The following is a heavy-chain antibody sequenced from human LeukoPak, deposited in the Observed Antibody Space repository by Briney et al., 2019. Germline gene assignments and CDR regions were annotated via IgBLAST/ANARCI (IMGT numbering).Heavy chain of an antibody. CDR2: IYHSGST. V-gene: IGHV4-4*02. CDR3: ARKTAAGTYYFDY. J-gene: IGHJ4*02. Sequence: PSGTLSLTCAVSGGSISSSNWWSWVRQPPGKGLEWIGEIYHSGSTNHNPSLKSRITISVDKSKNQFSLKLSSVTAADTAVYYCARKTAAGTYYFDYWGQGILVTVPS. CDR1: GGSISSSNW. D-gene: IGHD6-13*01.